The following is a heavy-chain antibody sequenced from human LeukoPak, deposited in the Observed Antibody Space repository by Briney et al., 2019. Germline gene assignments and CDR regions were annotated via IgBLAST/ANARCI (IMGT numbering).Heavy chain of an antibody. J-gene: IGHJ5*02. V-gene: IGHV4-38-2*02. CDR2: IYHSGST. D-gene: IGHD3-22*01. Sequence: PSETLSLTCAVSGYSISSGYYWGWIRQPPGKGLEWIGSIYHSGSTYYNPSLKSRVTISVDTSKNQFSLKLSSVTAVDTAVYYCAREGYYYASSGYTPFDPWGQGTLVTVSS. CDR3: AREGYYYASSGYTPFDP. CDR1: GYSISSGYY.